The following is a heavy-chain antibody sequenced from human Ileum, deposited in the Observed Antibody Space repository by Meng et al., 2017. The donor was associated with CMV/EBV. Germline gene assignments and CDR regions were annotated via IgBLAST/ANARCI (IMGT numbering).Heavy chain of an antibody. V-gene: IGHV3-9*01. CDR2: INWKSGEL. Sequence: SLKISCVVSGFTFDDYAMHWVRQAPGKGLEWVSRINWKSGELAYADSVKGRFTISRDNAKNSLYLQMNSLRAEDTGVYYCARGGLGYVYFDYWGQGTLVTVSS. CDR3: ARGGLGYVYFDY. J-gene: IGHJ4*02. D-gene: IGHD3-22*01. CDR1: GFTFDDYA.